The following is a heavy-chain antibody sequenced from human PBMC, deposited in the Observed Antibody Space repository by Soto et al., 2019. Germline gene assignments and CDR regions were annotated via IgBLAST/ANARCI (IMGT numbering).Heavy chain of an antibody. J-gene: IGHJ4*02. CDR3: ARARRNYDILTGPYYFDY. D-gene: IGHD3-9*01. CDR2: IYYSGST. CDR1: GGSSSSCDYY. Sequence: SQTLSLTCTVSGGSSSSCDYYWSWIRQPPGKGLEWIGYIYYSGSTYYNPSLKSRVTIAVDTSKNQFSLKLSSVTAADTAVYYCARARRNYDILTGPYYFDYWGEGTLVTVSS. V-gene: IGHV4-30-4*01.